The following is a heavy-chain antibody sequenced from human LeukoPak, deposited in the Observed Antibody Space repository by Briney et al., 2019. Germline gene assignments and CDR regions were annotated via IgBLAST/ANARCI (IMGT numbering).Heavy chain of an antibody. Sequence: PGGSLRLSCAASGFTFSSYSMNWVRLAPGKGLEWVSSISSSSSYIYYADSVKGRFTISRDNAKNSLYLQMNSLRAEDTAVYYCAGRSVVVADEIDYWGQGTLVTVSS. D-gene: IGHD2-15*01. CDR1: GFTFSSYS. CDR2: ISSSSSYI. J-gene: IGHJ4*02. CDR3: AGRSVVVADEIDY. V-gene: IGHV3-21*01.